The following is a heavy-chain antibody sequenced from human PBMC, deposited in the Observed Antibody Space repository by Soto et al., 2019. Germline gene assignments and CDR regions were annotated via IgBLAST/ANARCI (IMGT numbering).Heavy chain of an antibody. CDR2: IAAYNGKK. CDR1: GYIFTRYG. D-gene: IGHD2-15*01. V-gene: IGHV1-18*01. J-gene: IGHJ3*01. Sequence: QVQLVQSGAEVKKSGASVRVSCKASGYIFTRYGISWVRQAPGQGLEWMGWIAAYNGKKHYAPNFEGRVSMTTETSTTTAYMELRSLRSDDTAVYYCARDRSEIGGLDAFDLWGQGTMVIVSS. CDR3: ARDRSEIGGLDAFDL.